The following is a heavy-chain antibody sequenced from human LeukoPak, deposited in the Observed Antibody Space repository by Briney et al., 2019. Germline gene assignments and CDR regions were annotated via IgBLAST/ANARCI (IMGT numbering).Heavy chain of an antibody. CDR2: IYTSGST. V-gene: IGHV4-61*02. CDR3: ARRGDYHYYYYYYMDV. J-gene: IGHJ6*03. D-gene: IGHD4-17*01. CDR1: GGSISSGSYY. Sequence: SQTLSLTCTASGGSISSGSYYWSWIRQPAGKGLEWIGRIYTSGSTHYNPSLKSRLTMSVDTSKNQFSLKLSSVTPADTAVYYCARRGDYHYYYYYYMDVWGKGTTVTISS.